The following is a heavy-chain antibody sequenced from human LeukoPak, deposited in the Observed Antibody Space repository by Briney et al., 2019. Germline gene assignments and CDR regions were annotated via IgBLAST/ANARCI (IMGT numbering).Heavy chain of an antibody. V-gene: IGHV3-33*08. CDR3: ARQRAAGPIHPFDY. CDR2: IRYDGSNK. CDR1: GFTFSSYG. J-gene: IGHJ4*02. Sequence: GRSLRLSCAASGFTFSSYGMHWVRQAPGKGLEWVAFIRYDGSNKYYADSVKGRFTISRDNSKNTLYLQMNSLRAEDTAVYYCARQRAAGPIHPFDYWGQGTLVTVSS. D-gene: IGHD6-13*01.